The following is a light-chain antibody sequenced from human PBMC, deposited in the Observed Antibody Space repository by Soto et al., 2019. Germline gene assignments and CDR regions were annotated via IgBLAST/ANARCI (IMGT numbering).Light chain of an antibody. CDR1: RSLLHSSGNNF. V-gene: IGKV2-28*01. Sequence: DIVLTQSPLSLPVTPGEPASISCRSSRSLLHSSGNNFLDWFLQKPGQSPQLLIFLASNRAYGVHGRFSGSGSGTDFKMKISSVEAEDVGVYYCMQALQSPLTFGRGTKVEIK. J-gene: IGKJ4*01. CDR2: LAS. CDR3: MQALQSPLT.